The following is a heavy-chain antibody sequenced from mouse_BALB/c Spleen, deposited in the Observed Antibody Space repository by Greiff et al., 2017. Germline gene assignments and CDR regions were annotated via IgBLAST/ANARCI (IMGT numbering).Heavy chain of an antibody. J-gene: IGHJ4*01. Sequence: DVQLVESGGGLVKPGGSLKLSCAASGFTFSSYAMSWVRQTPEKRLEWVASISSGGSTYYPDSVKGRFTISRDNARNILYLQMSSLRSEDTAMYYCARRYGLLYAMDYWGQGTSVTVSS. CDR2: ISSGGST. V-gene: IGHV5-6-5*01. CDR1: GFTFSSYA. D-gene: IGHD2-14*01. CDR3: ARRYGLLYAMDY.